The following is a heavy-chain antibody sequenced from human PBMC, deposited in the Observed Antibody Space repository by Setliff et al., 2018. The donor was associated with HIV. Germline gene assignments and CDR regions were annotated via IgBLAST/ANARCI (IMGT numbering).Heavy chain of an antibody. CDR1: GFPFDRSA. CDR2: ISANGGAS. V-gene: IGHV3-23*01. CDR3: ARPPNPKERSYWRVPFDI. D-gene: IGHD1-26*01. J-gene: IGHJ3*02. Sequence: GGSLRLSWAASGFPFDRSAMTWVRQAPGKGPECVSVISANGGASKFADSVAGRFTISRDNSKNTLYLQMESLRAEDTAVHYCARPPNPKERSYWRVPFDIWGQGTMVTVSS.